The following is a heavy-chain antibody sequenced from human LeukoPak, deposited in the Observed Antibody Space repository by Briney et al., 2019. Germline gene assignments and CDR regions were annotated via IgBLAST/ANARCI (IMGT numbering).Heavy chain of an antibody. D-gene: IGHD3-16*02. CDR2: VYDTGDT. CDR3: ARRATSGNYQMLHFDS. CDR1: GGSISSYY. V-gene: IGHV4-59*08. Sequence: PSDTLSLTCTVSGGSISSYYWSWIRQPPGRGLESVGYVYDTGDTNYNPSLKSRVTMSLDTSKNQLSLTLTSVTAADTAIYYCARRATSGNYQMLHFDSWGQGILVTVSS. J-gene: IGHJ4*01.